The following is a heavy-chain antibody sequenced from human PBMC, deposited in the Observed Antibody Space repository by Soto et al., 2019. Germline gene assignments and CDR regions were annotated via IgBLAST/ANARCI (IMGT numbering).Heavy chain of an antibody. CDR2: IYYSGST. J-gene: IGHJ4*02. CDR3: ARDAEYGSGEMGY. CDR1: GGSISSYY. V-gene: IGHV4-59*01. D-gene: IGHD3-10*01. Sequence: SETLSLTCTVSGGSISSYYWSWIRQPPGKGLEWIGYIYYSGSTNYNPSLKSRVTISVDTSKNQFSLKLSSVTAADTAVYYCARDAEYGSGEMGYWGQGTLVTVS.